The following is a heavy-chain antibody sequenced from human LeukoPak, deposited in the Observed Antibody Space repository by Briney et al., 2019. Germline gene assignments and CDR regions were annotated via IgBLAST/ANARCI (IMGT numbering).Heavy chain of an antibody. V-gene: IGHV3-64*04. CDR1: GFTFSNFV. Sequence: GGSLRLSCSASGFTFSNFVMHWVRQAPGKGLEYVAIINDNGYNTDYAGSVKGRFTVARDNSKNTLYLQMNSLRAEDTAVYYCARQTMVRATQVEWFDPWGQGTLVTVSS. CDR3: ARQTMVRATQVEWFDP. CDR2: INDNGYNT. D-gene: IGHD3-10*01. J-gene: IGHJ5*02.